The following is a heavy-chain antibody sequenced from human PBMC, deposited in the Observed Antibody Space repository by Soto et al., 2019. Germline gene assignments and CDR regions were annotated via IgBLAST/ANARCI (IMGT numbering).Heavy chain of an antibody. CDR2: IYASGST. J-gene: IGHJ2*01. CDR1: GGSISGGVYY. Sequence: QVQLQESGPGLVKPSETLSLTCTVSGGSISGGVYYWSWIRQPPGKGPEWIGYIYASGSTYYNPSLKSRVTISVDTSNNKFSLRLTSVTAADSAVYYCAREVIPLTTDWYFDLWGRGTLVTVSP. V-gene: IGHV4-30-4*01. D-gene: IGHD4-17*01. CDR3: AREVIPLTTDWYFDL.